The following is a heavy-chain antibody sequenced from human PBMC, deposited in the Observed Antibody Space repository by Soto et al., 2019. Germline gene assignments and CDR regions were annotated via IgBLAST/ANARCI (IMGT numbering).Heavy chain of an antibody. CDR2: VYNSRST. Sequence: QLQLQESGPGLVKPSETLSLTCTVSGGSISSSSYYWGWIRQPPRKGLEWIGSVYNSRSTYYNPSHKSLFTISVDTSKNQFSLKLSSVTAADTAVYYCARRPSSKRWFDPWGQGTLVTVSS. CDR1: GGSISSSSYY. V-gene: IGHV4-39*01. J-gene: IGHJ5*02. CDR3: ARRPSSKRWFDP.